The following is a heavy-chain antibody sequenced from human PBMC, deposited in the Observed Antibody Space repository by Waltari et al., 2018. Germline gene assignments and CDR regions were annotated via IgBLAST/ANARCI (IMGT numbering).Heavy chain of an antibody. CDR3: ARGVAYCRGDSCRAPC. J-gene: IGHJ4*02. V-gene: IGHV4-34*01. Sequence: QVQLQQWGAGLLKPSETLSLTCAVYGGSFSAYYWSWIRQPPGKGLEWIGEINQSGRTNYNQTLERRVTMTVDTSKDQVSMKLSSVTAADTAVYYWARGVAYCRGDSCRAPCWGQGTLVTVSS. CDR1: GGSFSAYY. CDR2: INQSGRT. D-gene: IGHD2-15*01.